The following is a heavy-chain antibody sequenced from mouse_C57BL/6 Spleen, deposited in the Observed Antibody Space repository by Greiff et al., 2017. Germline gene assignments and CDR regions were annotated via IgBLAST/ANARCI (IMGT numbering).Heavy chain of an antibody. V-gene: IGHV1-55*01. J-gene: IGHJ3*01. CDR3: ARGTTVVATDWFAY. D-gene: IGHD1-1*01. CDR1: GYTFTSYW. Sequence: QVQLQQPGAELVKPGASVKMSCKASGYTFTSYWITWVKQRPGQGLEWIGDIYPGSGSTNYNEKFKSKATLTVDTSSSTAYMQLSSLTSKDSAVYYCARGTTVVATDWFAYWGQGTLVTVSA. CDR2: IYPGSGST.